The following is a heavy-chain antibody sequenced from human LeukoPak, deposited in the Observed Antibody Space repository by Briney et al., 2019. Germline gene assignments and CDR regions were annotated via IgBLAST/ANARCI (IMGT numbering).Heavy chain of an antibody. V-gene: IGHV1-3*01. CDR3: ARGGTFDY. Sequence: AASVMVSFKASGYIFTTYNVHWVRQAPGQRLEWMGWINAANGNTKSSQKFQGRVTITRDTSATTAYMELSSLGSEDTAVYYCARGGTFDYWGQGTLVTVSS. CDR1: GYIFTTYN. CDR2: INAANGNT. J-gene: IGHJ4*02.